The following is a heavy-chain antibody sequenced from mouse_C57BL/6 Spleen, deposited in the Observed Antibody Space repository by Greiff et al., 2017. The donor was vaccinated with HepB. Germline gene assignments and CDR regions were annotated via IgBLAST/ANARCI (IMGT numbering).Heavy chain of an antibody. D-gene: IGHD1-1*01. CDR2: ILPGSGST. J-gene: IGHJ1*03. CDR1: GYTFTGYW. Sequence: VQLQQSGAELMKPGASVKLSCKATGYTFTGYWLEWVKQRPGHGLEWIGEILPGSGSTNYNEKFKGKATFTADTSSNTAYMQLSSLTTEDSAIYYCARSPMTVVAHDWYFDVWGTGTTVTVAS. V-gene: IGHV1-9*01. CDR3: ARSPMTVVAHDWYFDV.